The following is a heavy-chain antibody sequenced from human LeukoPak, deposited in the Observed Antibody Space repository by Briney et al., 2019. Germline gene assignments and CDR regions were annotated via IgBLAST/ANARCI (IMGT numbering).Heavy chain of an antibody. CDR3: ARGESNYDILTGYLDY. CDR2: INPSGGST. D-gene: IGHD3-9*01. V-gene: IGHV1-46*03. J-gene: IGHJ4*02. CDR1: GYTFTSCY. Sequence: ASVKVSCKASGYTFTSCYMHWVRQAPGQGLEWMGIINPSGGSTSYAQKFQGRVTMTRDTSTGTVYMELSSLRSEDTAVYYCARGESNYDILTGYLDYWGQGTLVTVSS.